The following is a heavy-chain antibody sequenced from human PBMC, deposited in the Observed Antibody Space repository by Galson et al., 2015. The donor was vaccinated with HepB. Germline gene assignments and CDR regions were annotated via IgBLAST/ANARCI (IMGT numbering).Heavy chain of an antibody. CDR2: ISSSSSTI. V-gene: IGHV3-48*01. J-gene: IGHJ4*02. Sequence: SLRLSCAASGFTFSSYSMNWVRQAPGKGLEWVSYISSSSSTIYYADSVKGRFTISRDNAKNSLYLQMNSLRAEDTAVYYCARNWNAVYDYWGQGTLVTVSS. CDR1: GFTFSSYS. CDR3: ARNWNAVYDY. D-gene: IGHD1-1*01.